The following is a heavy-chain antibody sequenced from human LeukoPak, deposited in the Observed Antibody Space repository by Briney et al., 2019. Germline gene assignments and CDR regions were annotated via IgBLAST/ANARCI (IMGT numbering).Heavy chain of an antibody. CDR1: GFTFSSYS. Sequence: GGSLRLSCAASGFTFSSYSVNWVRQAPGKGLEWVSFISSTSTYIYYADSVKGRFTISRDNSKNTLYLQMNSLRAEDTAVYYCARGRDGYNWIDYWGQGTLVTVSS. CDR3: ARGRDGYNWIDY. CDR2: ISSTSTYI. V-gene: IGHV3-21*01. D-gene: IGHD5-24*01. J-gene: IGHJ4*02.